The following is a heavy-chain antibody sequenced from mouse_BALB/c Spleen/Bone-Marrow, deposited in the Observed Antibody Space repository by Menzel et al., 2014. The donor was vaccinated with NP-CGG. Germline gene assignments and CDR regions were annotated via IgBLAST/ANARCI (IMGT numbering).Heavy chain of an antibody. CDR3: AREGRGYYGSSGAAMDY. Sequence: VQLQQSGPGLVAPSQSLSISCTVSGFSLTSYGVHWVRQPPGQGLEWLGAIWAGGGTNYNSALMSRLTISKDNSKSQVFLKMNSLQTDDTAMYYCAREGRGYYGSSGAAMDYWGQGTKVTVSS. V-gene: IGHV2-9*02. CDR2: IWAGGGT. D-gene: IGHD1-1*01. CDR1: GFSLTSYG. J-gene: IGHJ4*01.